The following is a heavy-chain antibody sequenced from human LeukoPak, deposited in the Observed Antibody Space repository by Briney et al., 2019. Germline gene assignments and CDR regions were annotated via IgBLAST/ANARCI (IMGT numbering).Heavy chain of an antibody. D-gene: IGHD1-26*01. Sequence: GGSLRLSCAAPGFTFSSYEMNWVRQAPGKGLEWVSYISSSGSTIYYADSVKGRFTISRDNAKNSLYLQMNSLRAEDTAVYYCARDPPLPAIVGPSYYDYWGQGTLVTVSS. V-gene: IGHV3-48*03. CDR2: ISSSGSTI. J-gene: IGHJ4*02. CDR3: ARDPPLPAIVGPSYYDY. CDR1: GFTFSSYE.